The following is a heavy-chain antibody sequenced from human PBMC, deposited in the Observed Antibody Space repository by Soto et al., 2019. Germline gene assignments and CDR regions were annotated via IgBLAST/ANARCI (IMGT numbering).Heavy chain of an antibody. CDR1: GGSFSGYY. D-gene: IGHD3-22*01. V-gene: IGHV4-34*01. Sequence: SETLSLTCAVYGGSFSGYYWSWIRQPPGKGLEWIGEINHSGSTNYTPSLKSRVTISVDTSKNQFSLKLTSVTAADTAVYYCAGGSLVYDSSGYSYFDYWGQGTLVTVSS. CDR3: AGGSLVYDSSGYSYFDY. J-gene: IGHJ4*02. CDR2: INHSGST.